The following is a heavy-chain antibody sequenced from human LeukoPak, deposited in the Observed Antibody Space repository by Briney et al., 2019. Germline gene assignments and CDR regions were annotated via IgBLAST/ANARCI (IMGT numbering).Heavy chain of an antibody. V-gene: IGHV3-30*02. Sequence: GGSLRLSCAASGFTFSSYGMHWVRQAPGKGLEWVAFIRYDGSNKYYADSVKGRFTISRDNSKNTLYLQMNSLRAEDTAVYYCAKEPTGEQWLYYFDYWRQGTLVTVSS. CDR1: GFTFSSYG. CDR2: IRYDGSNK. CDR3: AKEPTGEQWLYYFDY. J-gene: IGHJ4*02. D-gene: IGHD6-19*01.